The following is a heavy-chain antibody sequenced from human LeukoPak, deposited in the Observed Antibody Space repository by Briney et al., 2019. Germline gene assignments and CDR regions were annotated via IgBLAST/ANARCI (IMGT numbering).Heavy chain of an antibody. J-gene: IGHJ4*02. CDR1: EFTFSTCV. D-gene: IGHD1-14*01. CDR3: AKGNRRYFDY. V-gene: IGHV3-23*01. CDR2: ISGSGGST. Sequence: GGSLRLSCAAPEFTFSTCVMSWVRQAPGKKLEWVSAISGSGGSTYYADSVKGRFTISRDNAKNTLYLQMNSLGADDTAVYYCAKGNRRYFDYWGQGTLVTVSS.